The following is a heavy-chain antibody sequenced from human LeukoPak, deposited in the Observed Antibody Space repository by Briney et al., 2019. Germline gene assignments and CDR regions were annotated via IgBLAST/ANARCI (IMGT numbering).Heavy chain of an antibody. D-gene: IGHD3-22*01. Sequence: GASVKVSCKTSGYSFTSYGISWVRQAPGQGLEWMGWISAYNGNTNYAQKVQGRVTMTTDTSTSTAYMELSSLRSEDTAVYYCARGPPVIVSPAGWFDPWGQGTLVTVSS. CDR2: ISAYNGNT. CDR1: GYSFTSYG. V-gene: IGHV1-18*01. CDR3: ARGPPVIVSPAGWFDP. J-gene: IGHJ5*02.